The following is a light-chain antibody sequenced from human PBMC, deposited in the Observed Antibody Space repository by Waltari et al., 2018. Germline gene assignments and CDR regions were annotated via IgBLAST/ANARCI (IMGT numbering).Light chain of an antibody. CDR2: RDD. J-gene: IGLJ3*02. CDR1: SSHIGSNS. V-gene: IGLV1-47*01. CDR3: AAWDGSLSGRL. Sequence: QSVLTQPPSASGTPGQRGSLSCSGSSSHIGSNSVFLYQQFPGTAPKLLIYRDDQRPSGVPDRFSASKGGTSAALVISAVRSEDEADYYCAAWDGSLSGRLFGGGTRLTVL.